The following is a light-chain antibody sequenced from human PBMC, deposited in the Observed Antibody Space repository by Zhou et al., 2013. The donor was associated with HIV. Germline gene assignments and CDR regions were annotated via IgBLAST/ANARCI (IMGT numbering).Light chain of an antibody. Sequence: AIRITQSPSSLSASTGDRVTITCRASQGISSSLAWYQQKPGKAPKLLIYAASTLQSGVPSRFSGSGSGTDFTLTISCLQSEDFATYYCQQYYIYPRAFGQGTTVEIK. J-gene: IGKJ1*01. CDR1: QGISSS. V-gene: IGKV1-8*01. CDR2: AAS. CDR3: QQYYIYPRA.